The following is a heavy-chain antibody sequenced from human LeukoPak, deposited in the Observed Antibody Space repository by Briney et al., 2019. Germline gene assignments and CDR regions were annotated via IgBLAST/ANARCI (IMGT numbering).Heavy chain of an antibody. CDR3: ARGTYYYDSSGYQNWFDP. J-gene: IGHJ5*02. V-gene: IGHV4-39*01. CDR2: IYHSGST. CDR1: GGSINSNNYY. D-gene: IGHD3-22*01. Sequence: ASETLSLTCTVSGGSINSNNYYWGWIRQPPGKGLEWIGSIYHSGSTYYNPSLKSRVTMSVDTSKNQISLKLNSVSAADTAVYYCARGTYYYDSSGYQNWFDPWGQGTLVTVSS.